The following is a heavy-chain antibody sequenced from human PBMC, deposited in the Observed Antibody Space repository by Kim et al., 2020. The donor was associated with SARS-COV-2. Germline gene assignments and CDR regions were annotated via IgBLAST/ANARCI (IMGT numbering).Heavy chain of an antibody. J-gene: IGHJ4*02. CDR1: GYTFTGYY. D-gene: IGHD1-26*01. CDR3: ASLGLSIASRKPSGADY. V-gene: IGHV1-2*06. CDR2: INPNSGGT. Sequence: ASVKVSCQASGYTFTGYYMHWVRQAPGQGLEWMGRINPNSGGTNYAQKFQGRVTMTRDTSISTAYMELSRLRSDDTAVYYCASLGLSIASRKPSGADYWGQGTLVTVSS.